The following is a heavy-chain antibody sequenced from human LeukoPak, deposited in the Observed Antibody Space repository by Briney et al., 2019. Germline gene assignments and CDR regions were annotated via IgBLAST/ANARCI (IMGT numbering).Heavy chain of an antibody. CDR3: ARVVPAALSGGFDY. CDR1: GGSISSGGYY. CDR2: IYYSGST. V-gene: IGHV4-30-2*03. D-gene: IGHD2-2*01. J-gene: IGHJ4*02. Sequence: SQTLSLTCTVSGGSISSGGYYWSWIRQPPGKGLEWIGSIYYSGSTYYNPSLKSRVTISVDTSKNQFSLKVNSVTAADTAVYYCARVVPAALSGGFDYWGQGTLVTVSS.